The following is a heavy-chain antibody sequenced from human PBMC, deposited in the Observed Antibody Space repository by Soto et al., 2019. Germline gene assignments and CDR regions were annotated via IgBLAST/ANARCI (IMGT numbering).Heavy chain of an antibody. Sequence: GGSLRLSCSASGFTFSSYAMHWVRQAPGKGLEYVSAISSNGGSTYYADSVKGRFTISRDNSKNTLYLQMSSLRAEDTAVYYCVKGAWSSPNWFDPWGQGTLVTVSS. CDR3: VKGAWSSPNWFDP. CDR1: GFTFSSYA. V-gene: IGHV3-64D*08. CDR2: ISSNGGST. J-gene: IGHJ5*02. D-gene: IGHD3-16*01.